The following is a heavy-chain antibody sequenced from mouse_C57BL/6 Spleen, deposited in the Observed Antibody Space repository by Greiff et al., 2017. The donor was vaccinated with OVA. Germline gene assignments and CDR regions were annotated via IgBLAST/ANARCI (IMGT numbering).Heavy chain of an antibody. J-gene: IGHJ1*03. CDR2: INPYNGDT. CDR1: GYSFTGYF. CDR3: AGASTMITTDWYFDV. Sequence: EVQLVESGPELVKPGDSVKISCKASGYSFTGYFMNWVMQSHGKSLEWIGRINPYNGDTFYNQKFKGKATLTVDKSSSTAHMELRSLTSEDSAVDYCAGASTMITTDWYFDVWGTGTTVTVSS. V-gene: IGHV1-20*01. D-gene: IGHD2-4*01.